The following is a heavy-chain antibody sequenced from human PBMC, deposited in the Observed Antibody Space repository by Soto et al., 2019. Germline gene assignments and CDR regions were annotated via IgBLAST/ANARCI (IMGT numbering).Heavy chain of an antibody. CDR1: GGSITTPNYY. V-gene: IGHV4-39*01. Sequence: QPQLQESGTGLVKPSETLSLTCTVSGGSITTPNYYWGWIRQPPGKGLEWIGNIYYSGTTYYNPSLKSRVTISVDTSKNQFSLKLTSVIAADTAVYYCATRLGDSGKFDPWGQGTLVTVSS. CDR2: IYYSGTT. J-gene: IGHJ5*02. D-gene: IGHD2-21*01. CDR3: ATRLGDSGKFDP.